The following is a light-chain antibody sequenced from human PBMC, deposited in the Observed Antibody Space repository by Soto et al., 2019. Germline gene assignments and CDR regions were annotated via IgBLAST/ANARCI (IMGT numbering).Light chain of an antibody. J-gene: IGKJ1*01. CDR3: QQTLSFPPT. CDR2: TGS. V-gene: IGKV1-12*01. CDR1: QAIESW. Sequence: DIQMTQSPSTLSGSVGDRVTITFRASQAIESWLAWYQKKKGEAPKLLIFTGSLLHSGVPPRLSGSGYGTDLTITISSMQTEDFETYYCQQTLSFPPTFGQGTKVDIK.